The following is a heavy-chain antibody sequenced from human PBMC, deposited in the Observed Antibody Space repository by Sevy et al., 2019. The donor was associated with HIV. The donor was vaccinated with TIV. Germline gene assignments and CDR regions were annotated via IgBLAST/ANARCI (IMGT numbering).Heavy chain of an antibody. CDR1: GFTFRSYA. V-gene: IGHV3-23*01. CDR2: IIGSGDNT. J-gene: IGHJ4*02. D-gene: IGHD6-19*01. CDR3: AKGVSWLVLGGYFDY. Sequence: GGSLRLSCEASGFTFRSYAMSWVRQAPGKGLEWVSGIIGSGDNTYYADSVKGRLTVSRDNSKNTLYVQMNSLRAEDTAVYYCAKGVSWLVLGGYFDYWGQGTPVTVSS.